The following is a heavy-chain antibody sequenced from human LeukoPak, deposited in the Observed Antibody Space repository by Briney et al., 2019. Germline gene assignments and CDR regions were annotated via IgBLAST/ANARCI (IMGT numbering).Heavy chain of an antibody. Sequence: ASVKVSCKVSGYTLTELSMHWVRQAPGKGLEWMGGFDPEDGETIYAQKFQGRVTMTEDTSTDTAYMELSSLRSEDTAVYYCATVVIVVVPAAIPHCGMDVWGQGTTVTVSS. D-gene: IGHD2-2*01. CDR3: ATVVIVVVPAAIPHCGMDV. CDR2: FDPEDGET. V-gene: IGHV1-24*01. J-gene: IGHJ6*02. CDR1: GYTLTELS.